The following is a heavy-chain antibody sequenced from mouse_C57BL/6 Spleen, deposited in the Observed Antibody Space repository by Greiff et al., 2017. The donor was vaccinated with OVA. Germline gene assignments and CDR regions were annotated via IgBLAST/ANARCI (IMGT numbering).Heavy chain of an antibody. CDR3: TRYITTVVAGDFDY. J-gene: IGHJ3*01. Sequence: QVQLQQSGAELVRPGASVTLSCKASGYTFTDYEMHWVKQTPVHGLAWIGAIDPETGGTAYNQKFKGKAILTADKSSSTAYMELRSLTSENSAVDYCTRYITTVVAGDFDYWGQGTLVTVSA. V-gene: IGHV1-15*01. D-gene: IGHD1-1*01. CDR2: IDPETGGT. CDR1: GYTFTDYE.